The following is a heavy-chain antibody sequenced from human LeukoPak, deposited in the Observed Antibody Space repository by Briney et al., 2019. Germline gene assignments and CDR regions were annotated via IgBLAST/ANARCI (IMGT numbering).Heavy chain of an antibody. CDR2: IYYSGST. CDR3: ARTYYDFWSGYYGPFDY. CDR1: GGSISSSSYY. D-gene: IGHD3-3*01. J-gene: IGHJ4*02. Sequence: SETLSLTCTVSGGSISSSSYYWGWIRQPPGKGLEWIGSIYYSGSTYYNPSLKSRVTISVDTSKNQFSLKLSSVTAADTAVYYCARTYYDFWSGYYGPFDYWGQGTLVTVSS. V-gene: IGHV4-39*01.